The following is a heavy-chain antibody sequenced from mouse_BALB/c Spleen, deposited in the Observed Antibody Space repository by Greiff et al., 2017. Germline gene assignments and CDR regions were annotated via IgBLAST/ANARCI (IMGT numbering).Heavy chain of an antibody. CDR2: IYPGDGDT. V-gene: IGHV1-80*01. J-gene: IGHJ4*01. CDR1: GYAFSSYW. CDR3: AREGISRAMDY. Sequence: VQLQQSGAELVRPGSSVKISCKASGYAFSSYWMNWVKQRPGQGLEWIGQIYPGDGDTNYNGKFKGKATLTADKSSSTAYMQLSSLTSEDSAVYFCAREGISRAMDYWGQGTSVTVSS.